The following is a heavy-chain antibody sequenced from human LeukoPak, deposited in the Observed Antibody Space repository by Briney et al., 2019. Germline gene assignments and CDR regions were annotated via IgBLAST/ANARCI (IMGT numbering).Heavy chain of an antibody. CDR2: ISSSSSYI. CDR3: ARSPLVWYYDSSGYYFDY. Sequence: PGGSLRLSCAASGFTFSSYGMNWVRQAPGKGLEWVSSISSSSSYIYYADSVKGRFTISRDNAKNSLYLQMNSLRAEDTAVYYCARSPLVWYYDSSGYYFDYWGQGTLVTVSS. CDR1: GFTFSSYG. D-gene: IGHD3-22*01. V-gene: IGHV3-21*01. J-gene: IGHJ4*02.